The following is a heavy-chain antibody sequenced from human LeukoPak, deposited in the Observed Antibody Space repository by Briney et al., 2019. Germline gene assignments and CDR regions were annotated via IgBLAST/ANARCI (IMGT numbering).Heavy chain of an antibody. CDR3: TTAGGYSYGFPYDY. CDR2: IKSKTDGGTT. D-gene: IGHD5-18*01. J-gene: IGHJ4*02. CDR1: GFTFSSYS. Sequence: PGGSLRLSCAASGFTFSSYSMNWVRQAPGKGLEWVGRIKSKTDGGTTDYAAPVKGRFTISRDDSKNTLYLQMNSLKTEDTAVYYCTTAGGYSYGFPYDYWGQGTLVTVSS. V-gene: IGHV3-15*01.